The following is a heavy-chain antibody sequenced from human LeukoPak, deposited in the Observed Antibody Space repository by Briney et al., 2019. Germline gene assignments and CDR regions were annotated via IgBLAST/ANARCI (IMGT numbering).Heavy chain of an antibody. CDR1: GYTFTGYY. V-gene: IGHV1-2*04. Sequence: GASVKVSCKASGYTFTGYYMHWVRQAPEQGLEWMGWINPNSGGTNYAQKFQGWVTMTRDTSISTAYMELSRLRSDDTAVYYCARGGGIYTVTTSGGMDVWGQGTTVTVSS. CDR2: INPNSGGT. J-gene: IGHJ6*02. CDR3: ARGGGIYTVTTSGGMDV. D-gene: IGHD4-17*01.